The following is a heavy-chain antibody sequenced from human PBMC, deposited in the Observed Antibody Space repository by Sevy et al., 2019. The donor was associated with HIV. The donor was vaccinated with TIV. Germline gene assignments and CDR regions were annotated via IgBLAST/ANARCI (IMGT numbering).Heavy chain of an antibody. V-gene: IGHV3-30*18. CDR3: VKDRSSTWSFDF. CDR1: GFTFSNYY. D-gene: IGHD6-13*01. J-gene: IGHJ4*02. CDR2: TSHDESYK. Sequence: GGSLRLSCAASGFTFSNYYMHWVRQAPVKGLEWVAMTSHDESYKYYIDSVKGRFTISRDNSKNTLFLQMNNLRAEDTAVYYCVKDRSSTWSFDFWGQGTVVTVSS.